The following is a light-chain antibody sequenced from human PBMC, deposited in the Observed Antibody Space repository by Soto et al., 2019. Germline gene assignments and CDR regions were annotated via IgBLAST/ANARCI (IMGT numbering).Light chain of an antibody. J-gene: IGLJ1*01. CDR3: SSYTTSSSYV. Sequence: QSVRTQPASVSGSPGRSITIACTGTSSDVGGYIYVSWYQQHAGKAPKLMIYDVTSRPSGVSYRFSGSKSGNTASLTISGLQAEDEADYYCSSYTTSSSYVFGTGTKVTVL. CDR1: SSDVGGYIY. V-gene: IGLV2-14*01. CDR2: DVT.